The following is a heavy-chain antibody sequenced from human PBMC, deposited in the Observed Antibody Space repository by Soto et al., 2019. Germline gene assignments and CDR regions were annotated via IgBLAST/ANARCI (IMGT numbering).Heavy chain of an antibody. D-gene: IGHD1-1*01. Sequence: QVHLVQSGAEVKKPGASVKVSCKASGYSFTSYDINWVRQATGQGLEWLGWMNPNCGNTGYAQKFQGRVTMPRDTSISTAYMELSSLRSEDTGVYYCARNLPNTGRFDNWGQGTLVTVSS. V-gene: IGHV1-8*01. CDR3: ARNLPNTGRFDN. CDR1: GYSFTSYD. J-gene: IGHJ4*02. CDR2: MNPNCGNT.